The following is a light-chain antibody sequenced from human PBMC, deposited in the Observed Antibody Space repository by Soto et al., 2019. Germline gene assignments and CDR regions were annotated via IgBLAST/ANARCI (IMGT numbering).Light chain of an antibody. CDR1: QSLLHSNGYDS. CDR2: FGS. CDR3: MQALQSPPT. V-gene: IGKV2-28*01. J-gene: IGKJ1*01. Sequence: EIVMTQSPLSLPVTPGEPASISCRSSQSLLHSNGYDSLDWYLQKPGQSPQLLIYFGSNRASGVPARFSGSGSGTDFTLKISRVEADDVGVYYCMQALQSPPTFGKGTKVEIK.